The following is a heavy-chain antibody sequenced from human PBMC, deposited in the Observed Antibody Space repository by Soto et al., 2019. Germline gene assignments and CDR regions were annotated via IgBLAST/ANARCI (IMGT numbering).Heavy chain of an antibody. J-gene: IGHJ4*02. CDR2: ISYDGSNK. V-gene: IGHV3-30*03. CDR1: GFTFSSYG. Sequence: GGSLRLSCAASGFTFSSYGMHWVRQAPGKGLEWVAVISYDGSNKYYADSVKGRFTISRDSSKNTLYLQMNSLRAEDTAVYYCATYDRYSGSYRKETYYFDYWGQGTLVTVSS. CDR3: ATYDRYSGSYRKETYYFDY. D-gene: IGHD1-26*01.